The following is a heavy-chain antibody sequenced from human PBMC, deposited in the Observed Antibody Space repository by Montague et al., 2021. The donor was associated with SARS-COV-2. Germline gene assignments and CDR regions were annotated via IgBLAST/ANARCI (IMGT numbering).Heavy chain of an antibody. Sequence: SETLSLTCSISGGSTTSYHWSWIRQPPGKGLEYIGHIYYTVITTYSPSLGSRVTISLDASKNQFSLMLSSVPAADTAVYYCARLTTVASKGGYFFDYWGQGALATVSS. CDR3: ARLTTVASKGGYFFDY. D-gene: IGHD4-23*01. CDR1: GGSTTSYH. V-gene: IGHV4-59*01. J-gene: IGHJ4*02. CDR2: IYYTVIT.